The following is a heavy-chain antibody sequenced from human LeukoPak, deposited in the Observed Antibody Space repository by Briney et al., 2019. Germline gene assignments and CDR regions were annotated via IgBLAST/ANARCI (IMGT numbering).Heavy chain of an antibody. J-gene: IGHJ6*03. CDR2: IYYSGST. V-gene: IGHV4-59*01. CDR1: GGSIGSYY. Sequence: SETLSLTCTVSGGSIGSYYWSWIRQPPGKGLEWIGYIYYSGSTNYNPSLKSRVTISVDTSKNQFSLKLSSVTAADTAVYYCAKVRSTSRGYYYMDVWGKGTTVTVSS. CDR3: AKVRSTSRGYYYMDV.